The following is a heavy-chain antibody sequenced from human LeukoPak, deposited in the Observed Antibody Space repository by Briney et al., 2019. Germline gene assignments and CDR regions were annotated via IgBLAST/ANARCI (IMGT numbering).Heavy chain of an antibody. J-gene: IGHJ5*02. V-gene: IGHV4-61*02. CDR3: AREVVPAATTGNWFDP. Sequence: SETLSLTCTVSGGSISSGSYYWSWIRQPAGKGLEWIGRIYTSGSTNYNPSLKSRVTITVDTSKNQFSLKLSSVTAADTAVYYCAREVVPAATTGNWFDPWGQGTLVTVSS. CDR2: IYTSGST. D-gene: IGHD2-2*01. CDR1: GGSISSGSYY.